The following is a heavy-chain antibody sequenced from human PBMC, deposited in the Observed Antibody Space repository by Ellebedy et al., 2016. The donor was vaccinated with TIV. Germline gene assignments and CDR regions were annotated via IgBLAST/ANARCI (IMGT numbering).Heavy chain of an antibody. CDR2: IYYSGST. V-gene: IGHV4-59*13. Sequence: SETLSLTXAVFGGSFSGYYWSWIRQPPGKGLEWIGYIYYSGSTNYNPSLKSRVTISVDTSKNQFSLKLSSVTAADTAVYYCAKAAADPTIFDYWGQGTLVTVSS. D-gene: IGHD6-13*01. J-gene: IGHJ4*02. CDR3: AKAAADPTIFDY. CDR1: GGSFSGYY.